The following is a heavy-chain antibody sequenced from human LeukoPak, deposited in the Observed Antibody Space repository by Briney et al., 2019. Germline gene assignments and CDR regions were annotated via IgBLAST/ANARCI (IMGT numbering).Heavy chain of an antibody. CDR3: ARAPYYDFWSGYSFDY. V-gene: IGHV4-59*01. D-gene: IGHD3-3*01. Sequence: SETLSLTCTVSGGSISSYYWSWIRQPPGKGLEWIGYIYYSGSTNYNPSLKSRVTISVDTSKNQSSLKLSSVTAADTGVYYCARAPYYDFWSGYSFDYWGRGTLVTVSS. CDR1: GGSISSYY. J-gene: IGHJ4*02. CDR2: IYYSGST.